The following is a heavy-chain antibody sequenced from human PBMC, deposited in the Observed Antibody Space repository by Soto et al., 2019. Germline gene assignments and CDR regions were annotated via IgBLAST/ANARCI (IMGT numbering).Heavy chain of an antibody. Sequence: LRLSFGSSGFTLSDYAMSLFRQSPWKGLDWFSLIGFRATSAYYSDSVKVRFAISRDNSYNTLFLQLNSLRAEDTDVYYCAKSRYYDSSGDLSDLSGKGTLVT. CDR1: GFTLSDYA. CDR2: IGFRATSA. V-gene: IGHV3-23*01. D-gene: IGHD3-22*01. CDR3: AKSRYYDSSGDLSDL. J-gene: IGHJ5*02.